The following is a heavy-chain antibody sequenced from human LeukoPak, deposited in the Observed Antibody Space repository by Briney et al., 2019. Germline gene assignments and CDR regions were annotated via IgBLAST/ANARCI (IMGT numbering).Heavy chain of an antibody. V-gene: IGHV4-30-2*01. CDR2: IYQSGST. CDR1: GGSISSSSYY. D-gene: IGHD6-13*01. Sequence: SETLSLTCTVSGGSISSSSYYWSWIRQPPGKGLEWIGYIYQSGSTYYTPSLRSRVTMSVDRSKNQFSLKVRSVTAADTAIYYCAREVIATSGPDYWGQGTLVIVSS. CDR3: AREVIATSGPDY. J-gene: IGHJ4*02.